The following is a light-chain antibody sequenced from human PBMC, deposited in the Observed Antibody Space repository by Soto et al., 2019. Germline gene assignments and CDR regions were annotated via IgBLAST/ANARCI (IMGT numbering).Light chain of an antibody. CDR3: SSFTSRSSRI. J-gene: IGLJ2*01. Sequence: QSALTQPASVSGSPVQSITIFCAGNMRDIGAYNLVSWYQQHPGRAPQLIIYEVRNRPSGSSFRFSGSKSGNTASLTISGLQADDEADYYCSSFTSRSSRIFGGVTKVTVL. CDR2: EVR. CDR1: MRDIGAYNL. V-gene: IGLV2-14*01.